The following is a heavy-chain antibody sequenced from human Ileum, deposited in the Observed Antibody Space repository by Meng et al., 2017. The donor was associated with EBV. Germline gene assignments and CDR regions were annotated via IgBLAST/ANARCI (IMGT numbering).Heavy chain of an antibody. J-gene: IGHJ4*02. V-gene: IGHV4-4*02. CDR1: GGSISVINW. CDR2: MSDSGIT. CDR3: AKNGEKYFEY. Sequence: VQLQESGPGLATPSGTLSLTCAVSGGSISVINWWSWVRQSPEKGLEWIGEMSDSGITHYNPSLKSRVTISADKSNNQFSLKLTSVTSADTAVYFCAKNGEKYFEYWGQGTLVTVSS.